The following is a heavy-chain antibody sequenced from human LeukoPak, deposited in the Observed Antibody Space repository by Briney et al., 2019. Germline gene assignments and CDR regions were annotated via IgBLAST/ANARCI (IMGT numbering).Heavy chain of an antibody. V-gene: IGHV4-31*03. CDR1: GGSISSAGHY. D-gene: IGHD2-15*01. Sequence: SQTLSLTCTVSGGSISSAGHYWSWIRQQPGKGLQWIGYIFYRGRTFYNPSLKSRLNISVDTSTDQFSLKLSSVTAADTAVYYCARVRVPSAENDAFGIWGQGTMVTVSS. CDR2: IFYRGRT. J-gene: IGHJ3*02. CDR3: ARVRVPSAENDAFGI.